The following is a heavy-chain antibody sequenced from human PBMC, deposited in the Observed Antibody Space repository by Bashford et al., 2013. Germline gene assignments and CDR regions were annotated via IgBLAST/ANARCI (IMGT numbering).Heavy chain of an antibody. D-gene: IGHD3-3*01. J-gene: IGHJ5*02. CDR3: ATITIFGVVPHLLDP. Sequence: ASVKVSCKVSGYTLTELSMHWVRQAPGKGLEWMGGFDPEDGETIYAQKFQGRVTMTEDTSTDTAYMELSSLRSEDTAVYYCATITIFGVVPHLLDPWGQGTLVTVSS. CDR1: GYTLTELS. V-gene: IGHV1-24*01. CDR2: FDPEDGET.